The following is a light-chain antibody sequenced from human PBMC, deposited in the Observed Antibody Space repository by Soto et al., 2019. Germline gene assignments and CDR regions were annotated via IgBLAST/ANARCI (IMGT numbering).Light chain of an antibody. V-gene: IGKV1-5*03. CDR3: QQYNSYCT. J-gene: IGKJ2*02. CDR2: KAS. CDR1: QSISSW. Sequence: DIQMTQSPSTLSASVGDRVTITCRASQSISSWLAWYQQKPGKAPKLLIYKASSLESGVPSRFSGSGSGTEFTLTLSSLQPDDFATYYCQQYNSYCTFGQGTKVDIK.